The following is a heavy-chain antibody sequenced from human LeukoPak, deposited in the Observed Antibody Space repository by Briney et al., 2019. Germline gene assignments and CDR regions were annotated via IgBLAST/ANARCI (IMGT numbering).Heavy chain of an antibody. J-gene: IGHJ6*02. CDR3: ARDPSRSTIFGVVIYYYGMDV. Sequence: GASVKVSCKASGYTFISYYMHWVRQAPGQGLEWMGRINPNSGGTNYAQKFQGRVTMTRDTSISTAYMELSRLRSDDTAVYYCARDPSRSTIFGVVIYYYGMDVWGQGTTVTVSS. D-gene: IGHD3-3*01. CDR2: INPNSGGT. CDR1: GYTFISYY. V-gene: IGHV1-2*06.